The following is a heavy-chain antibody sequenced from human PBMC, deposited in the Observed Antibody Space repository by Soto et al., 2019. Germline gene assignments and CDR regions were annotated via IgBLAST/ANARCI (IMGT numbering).Heavy chain of an antibody. J-gene: IGHJ4*02. Sequence: ASVKVCCKASGYTFTSYGISWVRQAPGQGLEWMGWISAYNGNTNYAQKLQGRVTMTTDTSTSTAYMELRSLRSDDTAVYYCARLHVGYPMPDYWGQGTLVTVSS. CDR1: GYTFTSYG. V-gene: IGHV1-18*01. CDR3: ARLHVGYPMPDY. D-gene: IGHD2-15*01. CDR2: ISAYNGNT.